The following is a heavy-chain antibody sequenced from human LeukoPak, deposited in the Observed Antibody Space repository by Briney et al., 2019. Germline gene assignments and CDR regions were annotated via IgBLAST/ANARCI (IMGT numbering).Heavy chain of an antibody. V-gene: IGHV3-73*01. J-gene: IGHJ4*02. Sequence: GGSLRLSCAASGFTFSGSAMHWVRQAFGKGLEWVGRIRSKANSYATAYAASVKGRFTISRDDSKNTAYLQMNSLKTEDTAVYYCTRPGVVRGVIMVTDDYWGQGTLVTVSS. D-gene: IGHD3-10*01. CDR1: GFTFSGSA. CDR2: IRSKANSYAT. CDR3: TRPGVVRGVIMVTDDY.